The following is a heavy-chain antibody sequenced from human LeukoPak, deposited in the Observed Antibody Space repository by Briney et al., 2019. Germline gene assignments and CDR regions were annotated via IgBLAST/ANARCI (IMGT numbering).Heavy chain of an antibody. Sequence: GGSLRLSCAASGFTVSSNYMSWVRQAPGKGLEWVSVIYSGGSTYYADSVKGRFTISRDNSKNTLYLQMSSLRAEDTAVYYCAREGSRDIAFDIWGQGTMVTVSS. CDR3: AREGSRDIAFDI. CDR2: IYSGGST. CDR1: GFTVSSNY. D-gene: IGHD3-9*01. J-gene: IGHJ3*02. V-gene: IGHV3-66*01.